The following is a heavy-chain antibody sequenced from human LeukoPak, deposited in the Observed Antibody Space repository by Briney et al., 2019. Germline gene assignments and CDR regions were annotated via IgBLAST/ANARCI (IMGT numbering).Heavy chain of an antibody. CDR3: ARSGSGWQSGHDAFDI. Sequence: GGSLRLSCAASGFSFSSYAMSWVRQAPGKGLEWVSAISGSGGGTYYADSVKGRVTISRDNAKNSLYLQMNSLRAEDTAVYYCARSGSGWQSGHDAFDIWGQGTMVTVSS. D-gene: IGHD6-19*01. CDR2: ISGSGGGT. J-gene: IGHJ3*02. V-gene: IGHV3-23*01. CDR1: GFSFSSYA.